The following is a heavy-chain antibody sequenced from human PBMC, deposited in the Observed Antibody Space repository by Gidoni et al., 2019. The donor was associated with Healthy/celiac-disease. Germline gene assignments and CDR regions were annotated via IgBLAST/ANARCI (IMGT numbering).Heavy chain of an antibody. CDR1: GFPGRSNY. J-gene: IGHJ2*01. CDR2: IYSGGRT. D-gene: IGHD3-16*02. Sequence: EVQLVESGGGLIQPGGSLRLPLSAYGFPGRSNYIRWVGQAPGKGLEWVSVIYSGGRTYYEDSVKGGFTISRDNSKNTLYLQMNSLRAEDTAVYYCARDRKYDYIWGSYRLSYWYFDLWGRGTLVTVSS. V-gene: IGHV3-53*01. CDR3: ARDRKYDYIWGSYRLSYWYFDL.